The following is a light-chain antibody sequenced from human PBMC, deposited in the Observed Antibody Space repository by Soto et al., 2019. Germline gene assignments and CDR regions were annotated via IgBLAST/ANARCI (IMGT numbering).Light chain of an antibody. Sequence: IQLTQSPSSLSASVGDRFTITCRSSQGISSYLAWYQQKPGKAPKLLIYAASTLQSGVPSRFSGSGSGTDFTLTISSLQPEDFATYYCQQLNSYPPNTFGQGTRLEIK. V-gene: IGKV1-9*01. J-gene: IGKJ5*01. CDR3: QQLNSYPPNT. CDR2: AAS. CDR1: QGISSY.